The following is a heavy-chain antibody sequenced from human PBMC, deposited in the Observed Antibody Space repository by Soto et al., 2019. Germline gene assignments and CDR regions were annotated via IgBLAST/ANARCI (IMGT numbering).Heavy chain of an antibody. D-gene: IGHD1-26*01. CDR3: ARDRGLFSGSYPDYFDY. V-gene: IGHV3-48*02. Sequence: VQLVESGGGLVQPGGSLRLSCAASGFTFSSYSMNWVRQAPGKGLEWVSYISSSSSTIYYADSVKGRFTISRDNAKNSLYLQMNSLRDEDTAVYYCARDRGLFSGSYPDYFDYWGQGTLVTVSS. J-gene: IGHJ4*02. CDR2: ISSSSSTI. CDR1: GFTFSSYS.